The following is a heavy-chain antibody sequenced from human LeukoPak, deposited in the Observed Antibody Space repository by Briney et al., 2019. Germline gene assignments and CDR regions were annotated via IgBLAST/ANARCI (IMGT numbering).Heavy chain of an antibody. CDR2: ISSSSSYI. J-gene: IGHJ6*02. V-gene: IGHV3-21*01. CDR3: ARDGCSSTSCRAATRYYYGMDV. D-gene: IGHD2-2*01. CDR1: GFTFSSYS. Sequence: GGSLRLSCAASGFTFSSYSMNWVRQAPGKGLEWVSSISSSSSYIYYADSVKGRFTISRDNAKNSLYLQMNSLRAEDTAVYYCARDGCSSTSCRAATRYYYGMDVWGQGTMVTVSS.